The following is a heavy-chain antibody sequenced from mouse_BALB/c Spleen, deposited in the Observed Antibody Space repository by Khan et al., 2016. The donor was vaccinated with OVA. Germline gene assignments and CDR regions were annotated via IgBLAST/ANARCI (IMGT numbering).Heavy chain of an antibody. CDR2: IWSDGST. CDR3: ARQPYEQYYGMDY. V-gene: IGHV2-6-1*01. CDR1: GFSLTNYG. Sequence: QVQLKESGPGLVAPSQSLSITCTISGFSLTNYGVHWVRQPPGKGLEWLVVIWSDGSTTYNSDLKSRLSISKDNSKSQVFLKMNSLQTDDTAMYYCARQPYEQYYGMDYWGQGTTVTVSS. J-gene: IGHJ4*01. D-gene: IGHD1-1*01.